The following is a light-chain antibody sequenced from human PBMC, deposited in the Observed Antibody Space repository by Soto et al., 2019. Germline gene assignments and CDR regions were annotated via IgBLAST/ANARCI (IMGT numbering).Light chain of an antibody. CDR1: QSISRY. Sequence: DIQMTHSPSSLSASVGFRFTITCRASQSISRYLNWYQQKPGKAPELLIYATSNLQSEVPSRLTGSGYGPDLTITVNTMKTEDFATYYCQQSYSNTFTFGGGTKVDI. V-gene: IGKV1-39*01. J-gene: IGKJ4*01. CDR2: ATS. CDR3: QQSYSNTFT.